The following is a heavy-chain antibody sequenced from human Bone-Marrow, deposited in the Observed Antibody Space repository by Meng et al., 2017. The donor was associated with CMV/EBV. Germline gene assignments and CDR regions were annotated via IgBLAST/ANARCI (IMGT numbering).Heavy chain of an antibody. Sequence: GGSLRLSCAASGFTVSSNYMSWVRQGPGKGLEWVSVIYSDDSTYYADSMKGRFTISRDNSKNTLYLQMNSLRAEDTAVYYCASMVGGGYFDYWGQGTLVTVSS. CDR1: GFTVSSNY. CDR2: IYSDDST. V-gene: IGHV3-53*01. D-gene: IGHD4-23*01. CDR3: ASMVGGGYFDY. J-gene: IGHJ4*02.